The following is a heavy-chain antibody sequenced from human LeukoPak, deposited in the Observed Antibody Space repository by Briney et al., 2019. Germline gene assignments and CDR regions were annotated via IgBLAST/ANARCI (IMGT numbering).Heavy chain of an antibody. CDR2: NDGGGGNT. V-gene: IGHV3-23*01. J-gene: IGHJ4*02. CDR1: GFTFSHYA. D-gene: IGHD1-26*01. Sequence: GGSLRLSCAVSGFTFSHYAMAWVRQAPGRGLEWVSTNDGGGGNTHYADSVKGRFAISRDNSRDTLFLQMNSLRADDTAIYYCAKDVGPVLFDYWGPGTLVTVSS. CDR3: AKDVGPVLFDY.